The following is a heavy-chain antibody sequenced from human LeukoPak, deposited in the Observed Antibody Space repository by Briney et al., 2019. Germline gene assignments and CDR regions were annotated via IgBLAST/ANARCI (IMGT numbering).Heavy chain of an antibody. D-gene: IGHD5-24*01. V-gene: IGHV3-21*01. CDR1: GFTFSSYS. CDR3: AREDGYNSWALDY. CDR2: ISSSSSYI. J-gene: IGHJ4*02. Sequence: GGSLRLSCAASGFTFSSYSMNWVRQAPGKGLEWVSSISSSSSYIYYADSVKGRFTISRDNAKNSPYLQMNSLRAEDTAVYYCAREDGYNSWALDYWGQGTLVTVSS.